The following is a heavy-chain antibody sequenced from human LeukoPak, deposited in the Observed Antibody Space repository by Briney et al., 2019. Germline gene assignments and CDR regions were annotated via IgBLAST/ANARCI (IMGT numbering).Heavy chain of an antibody. D-gene: IGHD1-1*01. J-gene: IGHJ4*02. V-gene: IGHV3-48*04. CDR1: GFTLSTYW. CDR3: ARDSNNWNDGSIDY. CDR2: ISSSGSTI. Sequence: GGSLRLSCAASGFTLSTYWMSWVRQAPGKGLEWVSYISSSGSTIYYADSVKGRFTISRDNAKNSLYLQMNSLRAEDTAVYYCARDSNNWNDGSIDYWGQGTLVTVSS.